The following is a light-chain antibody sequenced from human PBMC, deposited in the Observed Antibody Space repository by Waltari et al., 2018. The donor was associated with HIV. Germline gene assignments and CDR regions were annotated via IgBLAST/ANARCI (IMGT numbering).Light chain of an antibody. J-gene: IGLJ3*02. CDR2: DDA. V-gene: IGLV3-21*03. CDR3: QVWDFTTDHVV. Sequence: SYILTQSPSVSVAPGKTAKISCGGDHVGNKRVHWYQQKPGQAPLLAIYDDAARPSGIPARFSGSNSGNTATLTITRVEVGDEADYYCQVWDFTTDHVVFGGGTKLTVL. CDR1: HVGNKR.